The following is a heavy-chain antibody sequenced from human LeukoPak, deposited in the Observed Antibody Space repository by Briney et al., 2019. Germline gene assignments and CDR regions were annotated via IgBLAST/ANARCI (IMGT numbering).Heavy chain of an antibody. Sequence: GGSLRLSCAASGFTFSSYEMNWVRQAPGKGLEWVSYISSSGSTIYYADSVKGRFTISRDNAKNSLYLQMNSLRAEDTAVYYCARDARIYCSGGSCYRPGPFDYWGQGTLVTVSS. J-gene: IGHJ4*02. CDR1: GFTFSSYE. CDR2: ISSSGSTI. V-gene: IGHV3-48*03. CDR3: ARDARIYCSGGSCYRPGPFDY. D-gene: IGHD2-15*01.